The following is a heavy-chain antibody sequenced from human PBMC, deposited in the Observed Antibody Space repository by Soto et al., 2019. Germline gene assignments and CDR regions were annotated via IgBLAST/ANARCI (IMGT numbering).Heavy chain of an antibody. Sequence: PGASLRLSCAASGFTFSSHSINWVRQAPGKGLELVSYISGSGATKYYADSVKGRLNISRDNARNSLYLQMSSLSDEDTAVYYCARAIRRFIYVVDYWGQGTLVNVSS. D-gene: IGHD2-2*02. V-gene: IGHV3-48*02. CDR1: GFTFSSHS. J-gene: IGHJ4*02. CDR2: ISGSGATK. CDR3: ARAIRRFIYVVDY.